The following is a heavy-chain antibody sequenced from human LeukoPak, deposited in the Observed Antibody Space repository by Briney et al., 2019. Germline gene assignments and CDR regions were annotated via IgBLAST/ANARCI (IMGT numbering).Heavy chain of an antibody. CDR2: ISFDGSDK. Sequence: GRSLRLSCAASGFTFRSYGMHWVRQAPGKGLERAAVISFDGSDKYFADSVRGRFTISRDNSKNTLYLQMNSLRAEDTAVYYCAKSSPILRYFDWLSGMDYWGQGTLVTVSS. V-gene: IGHV3-30*18. CDR1: GFTFRSYG. D-gene: IGHD3-9*01. J-gene: IGHJ4*02. CDR3: AKSSPILRYFDWLSGMDY.